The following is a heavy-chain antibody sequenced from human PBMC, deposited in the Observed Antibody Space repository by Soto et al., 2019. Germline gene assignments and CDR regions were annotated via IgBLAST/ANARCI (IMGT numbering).Heavy chain of an antibody. Sequence: ASVKVSCKASGYTFTSYAMHWVRQAPGQRLEWMGWINAGNGNTKYSQKFQGRVTITRDTSASTAYMELSSLRSEDTAVYYCARGILLWFGELLKTQDAFDIWGQGTMVTVS. J-gene: IGHJ3*02. CDR1: GYTFTSYA. CDR2: INAGNGNT. D-gene: IGHD3-10*01. CDR3: ARGILLWFGELLKTQDAFDI. V-gene: IGHV1-3*01.